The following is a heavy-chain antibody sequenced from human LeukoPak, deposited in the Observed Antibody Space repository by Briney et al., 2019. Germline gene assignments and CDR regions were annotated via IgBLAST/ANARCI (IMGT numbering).Heavy chain of an antibody. D-gene: IGHD3-10*01. CDR3: TRGVNRRFYGAGRRNTWFAP. J-gene: IGHJ5*02. CDR1: GGSFSGFF. CDR2: ISHLETN. V-gene: IGHV4-34*01. Sequence: PSETLSLTCGVSGGSFSGFFWTWLRQAPGKGLEWIAEISHLETNNTHPSLKSRVTISVDTSKNQFSLTLKSVTAADTAVYYCTRGVNRRFYGAGRRNTWFAPWGQGTRVTVSP.